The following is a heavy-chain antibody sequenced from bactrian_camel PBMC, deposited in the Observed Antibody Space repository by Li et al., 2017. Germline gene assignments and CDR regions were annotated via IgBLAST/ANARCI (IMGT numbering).Heavy chain of an antibody. V-gene: IGHV3S53*01. CDR2: IDSDNST. Sequence: QLVESGGGSVQAGGSLRLSCAAHEYLFTSYCMGWFRQAPGKEREGVVSIDSDNSTTYAESVKGRFTISQDSAKNIVYLQMNNLKPEDTAMYYCAADLASRGGDIILFGMNAADFEYWGQGTQVTVSS. CDR1: EYLFTSYC. D-gene: IGHD1*01. CDR3: AADLASRGGDIILFGMNAADFEY. J-gene: IGHJ6*01.